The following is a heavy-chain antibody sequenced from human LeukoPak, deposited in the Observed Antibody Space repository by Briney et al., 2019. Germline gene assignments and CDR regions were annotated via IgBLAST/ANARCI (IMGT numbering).Heavy chain of an antibody. CDR2: IFYSGST. Sequence: SETLSLTCTVSGGSISSYYWSWIRQPPGKGLEWIGYIFYSGSTNYNPSLKSRVTMSVDTSKNQFSLKLSSVTAADTAVYYCARDRSSGWYNWFDPWGQGTLVTVSS. J-gene: IGHJ5*02. D-gene: IGHD6-19*01. V-gene: IGHV4-59*12. CDR3: ARDRSSGWYNWFDP. CDR1: GGSISSYY.